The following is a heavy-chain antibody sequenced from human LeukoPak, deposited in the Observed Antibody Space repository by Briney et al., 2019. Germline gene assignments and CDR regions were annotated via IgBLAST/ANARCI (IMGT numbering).Heavy chain of an antibody. D-gene: IGHD2-2*01. CDR3: AKQVCFCISSRCSLGWYFDL. V-gene: IGHV3-23*01. CDR1: GFTFSSYA. J-gene: IGHJ2*01. Sequence: GGSLRLSCAASGFTFSSYAMSWVRQAPGKGLEWVSAISDSGGSTDYAGSVKGRFPISRDNSKNTLYLQMNSLRAEDTAVYYCAKQVCFCISSRCSLGWYFDLWGRGTLVTVSS. CDR2: ISDSGGST.